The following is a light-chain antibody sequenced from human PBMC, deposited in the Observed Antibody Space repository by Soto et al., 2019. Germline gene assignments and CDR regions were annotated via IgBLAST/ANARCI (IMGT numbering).Light chain of an antibody. CDR2: KAS. Sequence: DVQMTQSPSTLAASVGDRVTITCRASENISNSLAWYQQRPGKAPKLLIYKASSLETGVPSRFSGSGSGTEFTLTISSLQPDDFATYYCQQYNSDWNTFGQGTKVDIK. J-gene: IGKJ2*01. V-gene: IGKV1-5*03. CDR3: QQYNSDWNT. CDR1: ENISNS.